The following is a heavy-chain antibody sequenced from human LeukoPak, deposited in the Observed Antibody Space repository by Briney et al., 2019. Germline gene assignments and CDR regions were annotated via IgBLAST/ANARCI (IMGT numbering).Heavy chain of an antibody. J-gene: IGHJ4*02. CDR1: GVSVGTSH. D-gene: IGHD2/OR15-2a*01. CDR3: SEGYFEPFDH. V-gene: IGHV4-59*02. Sequence: SETLSLTCNVSGVSVGTSHWNWIRQRPGKGLEWIGCLSYTGKTDYNPSLKSRVSISLGSSNNHFSLKLTSVTAADTAVYYYSEGYFEPFDHWGQGILVTVSS. CDR2: LSYTGKT.